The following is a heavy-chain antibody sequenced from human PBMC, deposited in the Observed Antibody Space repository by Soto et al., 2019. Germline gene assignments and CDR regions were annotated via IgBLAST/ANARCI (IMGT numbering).Heavy chain of an antibody. Sequence: GASVKVSCKASGYTFTSYDISWVRQAPGQGLEWMGWISAYNGNTNYAQKLQGRVTRTTDTSTSTAYMELRSLRSDDTAVYYCAREGGRYFGWSGPYYYGMDVCGRLTTVTVSS. D-gene: IGHD3-9*01. J-gene: IGHJ6*02. CDR1: GYTFTSYD. CDR2: ISAYNGNT. CDR3: AREGGRYFGWSGPYYYGMDV. V-gene: IGHV1-18*04.